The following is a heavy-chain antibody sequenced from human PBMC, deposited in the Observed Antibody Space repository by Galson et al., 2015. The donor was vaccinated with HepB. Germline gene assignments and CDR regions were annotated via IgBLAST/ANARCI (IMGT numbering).Heavy chain of an antibody. CDR1: GGSISSYY. CDR3: ARTYYYDSLAFDI. CDR2: IYYSGST. D-gene: IGHD3-22*01. V-gene: IGHV4-59*08. J-gene: IGHJ3*02. Sequence: SETLSLTCTVSGGSISSYYWSWIRQPPGKGLEWIGYIYYSGSTNYNPALKSRVTISVDTSKNQFSLKLSSVTAADTAVYYCARTYYYDSLAFDIWGQGTMVTVSS.